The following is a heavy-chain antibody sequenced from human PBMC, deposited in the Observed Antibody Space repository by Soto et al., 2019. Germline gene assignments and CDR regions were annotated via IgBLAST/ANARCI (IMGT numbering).Heavy chain of an antibody. V-gene: IGHV1-2*02. J-gene: IGHJ6*02. CDR2: INPNSGGT. CDR1: GYTFTGYY. D-gene: IGHD4-17*01. CDR3: ARAMSTVTPSRYFFYSMVV. Sequence: ASVKVSCKASGYTFTGYYMQWVRQAPGQGPEWMAWINPNSGGTNYAQKFQGRVSMTRDTSISTAYMELSRLTSDDTAVYYCARAMSTVTPSRYFFYSMVVWGQGASVAVSS.